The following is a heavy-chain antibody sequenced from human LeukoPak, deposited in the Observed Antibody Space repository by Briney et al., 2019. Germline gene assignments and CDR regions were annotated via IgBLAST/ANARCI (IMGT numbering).Heavy chain of an antibody. CDR2: IIPIFGIP. V-gene: IGHV1-69*10. Sequence: VASVKVSCKASGGTFSSYGISWVRQAPGQGLEWMGGIIPIFGIPNYAQKFQGRVSIIADKSTSTAYMELRSLRSDDTAVYYCARDRPYDSSGIDYWGQGTLVTVSS. CDR1: GGTFSSYG. J-gene: IGHJ4*02. CDR3: ARDRPYDSSGIDY. D-gene: IGHD3-22*01.